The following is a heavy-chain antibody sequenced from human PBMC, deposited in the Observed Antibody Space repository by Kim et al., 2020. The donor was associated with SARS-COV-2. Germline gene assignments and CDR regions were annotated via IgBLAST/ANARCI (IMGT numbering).Heavy chain of an antibody. J-gene: IGHJ3*02. CDR3: ARGGYYDSSGYSIDAFDI. Sequence: SETLSLTCTVSGGSISSSSYYWGWIRQPPGKGLEWIGSIYYSGSTYYNPSLKSRVTISVDTSKNQFSLKLSSVTAADTAVYYCARGGYYDSSGYSIDAFDIWGQGTMGTVSS. D-gene: IGHD3-22*01. CDR1: GGSISSSSYY. V-gene: IGHV4-39*01. CDR2: IYYSGST.